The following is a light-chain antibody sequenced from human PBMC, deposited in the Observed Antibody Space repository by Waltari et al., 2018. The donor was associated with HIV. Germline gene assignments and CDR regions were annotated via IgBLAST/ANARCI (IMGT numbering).Light chain of an antibody. V-gene: IGKV3-15*01. CDR3: QQYNNWPPNT. J-gene: IGKJ4*01. CDR1: QSVSTN. Sequence: EIVMTQSPATLSVSPGERATLPCRASQSVSTNLAWYQQKPGQAPRLLIYGASTRATGLPARFSGSGSGTEFSLTISSLQSEDFAVYYCQQYNNWPPNTFGGGTKVEIK. CDR2: GAS.